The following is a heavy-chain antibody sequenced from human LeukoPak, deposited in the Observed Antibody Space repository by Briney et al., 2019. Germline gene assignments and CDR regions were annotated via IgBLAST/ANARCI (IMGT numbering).Heavy chain of an antibody. V-gene: IGHV4-59*01. CDR1: GGSISSYY. J-gene: IGHJ4*02. Sequence: SQTLSLTCTVSGGSISSYYWSWIRQPPGKGLEWIGYIYYSGSTNYNPSLKSRVTISVDTSKSQFSLKLTSVTAADTAVYYCASTDDYGDYWGQGTLVTVSS. CDR2: IYYSGST. CDR3: ASTDDYGDY.